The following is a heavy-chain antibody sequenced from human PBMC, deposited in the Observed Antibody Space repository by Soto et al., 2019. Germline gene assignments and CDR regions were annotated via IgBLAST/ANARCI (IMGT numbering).Heavy chain of an antibody. CDR2: INYRCTT. D-gene: IGHD2-15*01. V-gene: IGHV4-31*01. J-gene: IGHJ4*02. CDR3: ARDAPVVAPY. Sequence: QVQLQESGPGLVKPSQTLSLTCTVSGGSIINGETPLHWIRQHPQKGLEWMGYINYRCTTNYNPALKSQILRLIDTSTNKFSLRLTSVTAAVTAVYYSARDAPVVAPYWGQGTLVTVYS. CDR1: GGSIINGETP.